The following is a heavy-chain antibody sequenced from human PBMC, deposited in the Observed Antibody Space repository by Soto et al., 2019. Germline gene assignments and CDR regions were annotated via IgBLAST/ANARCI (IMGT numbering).Heavy chain of an antibody. CDR1: GYPFTSHD. CDR2: MNPNGGNT. J-gene: IGHJ4*02. CDR3: ARTLYVDNVDY. D-gene: IGHD4-17*01. Sequence: QVQLVQSGAEVKKPGASVKVSCKASGYPFTSHDINWVRQATGQGREGMGWMNPNGGNTGYAQKSKGRVTMTRNSPITSAHMELGSLRPENRAVYYCARTLYVDNVDYWGQGPLVTVSS. V-gene: IGHV1-8*01.